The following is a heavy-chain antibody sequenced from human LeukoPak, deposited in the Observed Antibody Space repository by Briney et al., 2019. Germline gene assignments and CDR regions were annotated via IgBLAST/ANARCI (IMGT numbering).Heavy chain of an antibody. CDR2: ICAYNGYR. J-gene: IGHJ5*02. V-gene: IGHV1-18*04. CDR3: ARADRNDTDWFDP. CDR1: GYTLTSYG. Sequence: ASVKVSCMASGYTLTSYGISWLGQAPAQGLDWMGWICAYNGYRNYAQKLERRVTMNTDTSTNIAYMELSSLRSDDTAVYYGARADRNDTDWFDPWGQGTLVTVSS.